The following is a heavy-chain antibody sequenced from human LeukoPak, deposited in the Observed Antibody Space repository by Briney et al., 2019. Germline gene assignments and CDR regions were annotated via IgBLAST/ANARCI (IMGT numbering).Heavy chain of an antibody. Sequence: PSETLSLTCTVSGGSISSYYWSRIRQPAGKGLEWIGRIYTSGSTNYNPSLKSRVTMSVDTSKNQFSLKLSSVTAADTAVYYCARDRVNSGSYYRDAFDIWGQGTMVTVSS. J-gene: IGHJ3*02. V-gene: IGHV4-4*07. CDR3: ARDRVNSGSYYRDAFDI. D-gene: IGHD1-26*01. CDR1: GGSISSYY. CDR2: IYTSGST.